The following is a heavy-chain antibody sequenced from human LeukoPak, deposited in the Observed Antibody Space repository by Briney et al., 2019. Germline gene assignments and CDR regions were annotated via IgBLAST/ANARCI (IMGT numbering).Heavy chain of an antibody. Sequence: GGSLRLSCAASGFSFGGHYMSWLRQARGEGPEWISYISGNGGDIAYADSVKGRFTISRDNAKNSLHLQMNSLRVEDTAVYHCVRHAGRAGGQWGQGALIAVSS. CDR2: ISGNGGDI. V-gene: IGHV3-11*01. CDR3: VRHAGRAGGQ. D-gene: IGHD3-10*01. CDR1: GFSFGGHY. J-gene: IGHJ4*02.